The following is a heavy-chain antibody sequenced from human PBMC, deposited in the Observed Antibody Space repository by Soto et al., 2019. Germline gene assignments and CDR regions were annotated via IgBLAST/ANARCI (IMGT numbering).Heavy chain of an antibody. V-gene: IGHV1-2*02. CDR3: GRGRSGQIVVFY. D-gene: IGHD1-26*01. CDR2: IGPESGAT. J-gene: IGHJ4*02. Sequence: ASVKVSCKASGYTFTGHYIHWVRQAPEQGPEWMGEIGPESGATRYAQRFQGRVTMTRDMSITTVYMELNNLSPDDTAVYYCGRGRSGQIVVFYWGQGTPVTVS. CDR1: GYTFTGHY.